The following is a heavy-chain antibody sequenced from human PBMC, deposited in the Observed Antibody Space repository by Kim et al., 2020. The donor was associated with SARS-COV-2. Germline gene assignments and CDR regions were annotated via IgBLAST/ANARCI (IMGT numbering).Heavy chain of an antibody. J-gene: IGHJ4*02. CDR3: ARAGGGSYWTYFDY. V-gene: IGHV3-30*04. D-gene: IGHD1-26*01. Sequence: GGSLRLSCAASGFIFSSYAMHWVRQAPGKGLEWVAVISYDGSNKYYVDSVKGRFTISRDNSKNTLYLQMNSLRAEDTAVYYCARAGGGSYWTYFDYWGQGTLVTVSS. CDR2: ISYDGSNK. CDR1: GFIFSSYA.